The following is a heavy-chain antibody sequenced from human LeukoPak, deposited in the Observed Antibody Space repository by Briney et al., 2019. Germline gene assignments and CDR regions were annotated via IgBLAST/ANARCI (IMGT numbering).Heavy chain of an antibody. D-gene: IGHD3-22*01. CDR2: IIPIFGTA. CDR1: GGTFSSYA. Sequence: ASVKVSCKASGGTFSSYAISWVRQAPGQGLEWMGGIIPIFGTANYAQKFQGRVTITADESTSTAYMELSSLRSEDTAVYYCARGGGYYDSSGYYRSNAFDIWGQGTMVTVSS. V-gene: IGHV1-69*13. CDR3: ARGGGYYDSSGYYRSNAFDI. J-gene: IGHJ3*02.